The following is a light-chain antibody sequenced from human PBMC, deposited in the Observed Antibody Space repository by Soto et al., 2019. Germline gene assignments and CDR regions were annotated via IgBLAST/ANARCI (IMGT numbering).Light chain of an antibody. CDR1: QSVGSH. CDR3: QQRSNWRLT. CDR2: DAS. V-gene: IGKV3-11*01. J-gene: IGKJ4*01. Sequence: EIVLTQSPATLSSSPGERATLSCRASQSVGSHLSWYQQKPNQAPRLLIYDASNRATGIPARFSGNGSGTDFTLTISSLEPEDFAIYYCQQRSNWRLTFGGGTKVEIK.